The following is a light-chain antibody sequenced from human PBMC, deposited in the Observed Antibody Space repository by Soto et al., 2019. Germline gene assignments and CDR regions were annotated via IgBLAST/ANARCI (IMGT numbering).Light chain of an antibody. CDR3: QKSYSTPWT. Sequence: DIQMTQSPSSLSASVGDRVTITCRASQSISSYLNWYQQKPGKAPKLLIYAASSLQSGVPSMFSRSGSGTDFTLTISSLQPEDFATYYCQKSYSTPWTFGQGTKVEIK. CDR1: QSISSY. CDR2: AAS. J-gene: IGKJ1*01. V-gene: IGKV1-39*01.